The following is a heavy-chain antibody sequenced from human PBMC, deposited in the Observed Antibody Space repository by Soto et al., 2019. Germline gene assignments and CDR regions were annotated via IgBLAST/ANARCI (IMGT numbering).Heavy chain of an antibody. CDR1: GGTFGSYA. CDR3: ARGTIVVVVAAIPDAFDI. J-gene: IGHJ3*02. Sequence: SVKVSCKASGGTFGSYAISWVRQAPGQGLEWMGGIIPIFGTANYAQKFQGRVTITADESTSTAYMELSSLRSEDTAVYYCARGTIVVVVAAIPDAFDIWGQGTMVTVSS. V-gene: IGHV1-69*13. CDR2: IIPIFGTA. D-gene: IGHD2-15*01.